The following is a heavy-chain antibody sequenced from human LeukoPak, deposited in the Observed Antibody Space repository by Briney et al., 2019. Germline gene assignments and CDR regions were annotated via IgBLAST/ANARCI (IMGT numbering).Heavy chain of an antibody. CDR1: GASITNASLSTTGYF. CDR3: AKIGYCSTTTCYSTVFDS. Sequence: NPSETLSLTCAISGASITNASLSTTGYFWGWIRQPPGKGLQWIGSIYHTGSTYYSPSLKSRVTISVDTSKNQFSLKLNFVTAADTAVYYCAKIGYCSTTTCYSTVFDSWGQGTLVTVSS. CDR2: IYHTGST. J-gene: IGHJ4*02. V-gene: IGHV4-39*01. D-gene: IGHD2-2*01.